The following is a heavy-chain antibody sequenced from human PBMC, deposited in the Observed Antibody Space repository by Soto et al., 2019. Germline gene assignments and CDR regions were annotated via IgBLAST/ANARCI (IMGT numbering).Heavy chain of an antibody. CDR2: INPSGGST. V-gene: IGHV1-46*01. CDR1: GYTFTSYY. D-gene: IGHD4-17*01. Sequence: VSVKVSCKASGYTFTSYYMHWVRQAPGQGLEWMGIINPSGGSTSYAQKFQGRVTMTRDTSTSTVYMELSSLRSEDTAVYYCARDRGNGDLYWYFDLWGRGTLVTVSS. CDR3: ARDRGNGDLYWYFDL. J-gene: IGHJ2*01.